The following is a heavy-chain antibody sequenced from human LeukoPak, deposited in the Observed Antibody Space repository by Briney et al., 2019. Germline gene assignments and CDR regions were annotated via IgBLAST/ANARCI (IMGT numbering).Heavy chain of an antibody. CDR2: ISSSSSYI. CDR3: ARGDSNYYYMDV. D-gene: IGHD3-22*01. V-gene: IGHV3-21*01. CDR1: GFTFSSYS. Sequence: GGSLRLSCAASGFTFSSYSMNWVRQAPGKGLEWVSTISSSSSYIYYADSLKGRFTISRDNAKNSLYLQMNSLRAEDTAVYYCARGDSNYYYMDVWGKGTTVTVSS. J-gene: IGHJ6*03.